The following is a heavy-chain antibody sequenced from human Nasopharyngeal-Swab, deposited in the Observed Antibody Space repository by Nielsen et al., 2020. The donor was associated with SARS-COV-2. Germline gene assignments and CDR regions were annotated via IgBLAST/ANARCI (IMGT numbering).Heavy chain of an antibody. CDR2: INPNSGGT. CDR1: GYTFTGYY. V-gene: IGHV1-2*06. CDR3: ALYFYLIICYTSYFDY. D-gene: IGHD2/OR15-2a*01. J-gene: IGHJ4*02. Sequence: ASVEVSCRASGYTFTGYYMHWVRQVPGQGLEWMGRINPNSGGTNYAQKFQGRVTMTRDTSISTAYMELSRLRSHATALYYCALYFYLIICYTSYFDYWGQGTLVTVSS.